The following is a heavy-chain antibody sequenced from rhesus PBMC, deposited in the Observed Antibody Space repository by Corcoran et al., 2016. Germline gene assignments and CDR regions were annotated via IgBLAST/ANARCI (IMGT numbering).Heavy chain of an antibody. CDR3: ARSPPAQYYFDY. J-gene: IGHJ4*01. Sequence: QVQLQESGPGVVKPSETLSLTCAVSGFSISSGYDWSWIRQPPGKGLEWIGYIYGSSGSPNYNQSLKNRVTLSKDTSKTQFSLRLSSVTAADTAVYYCARSPPAQYYFDYWGQGVLVTVSS. CDR2: IYGSSGSP. CDR1: GFSISSGYD. V-gene: IGHV4-76*01.